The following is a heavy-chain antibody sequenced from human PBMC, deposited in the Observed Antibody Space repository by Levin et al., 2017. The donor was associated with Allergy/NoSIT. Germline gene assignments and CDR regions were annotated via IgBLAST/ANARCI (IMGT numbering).Heavy chain of an antibody. D-gene: IGHD1-1*01. V-gene: IGHV3-23*01. CDR1: GFSISEYA. CDR2: ITGGGFNT. CDR3: AKKQGGTSGFSFDV. Sequence: GGSLRLSCAVSGFSISEYAMAWVRQAPGKGLEWVSEITGGGFNTYYGDSVKGRFTVSKDDSKDTLYLDLSSLRVEDTAVYYCAKKQGGTSGFSFDVWGQGTMVTVSS. J-gene: IGHJ3*01.